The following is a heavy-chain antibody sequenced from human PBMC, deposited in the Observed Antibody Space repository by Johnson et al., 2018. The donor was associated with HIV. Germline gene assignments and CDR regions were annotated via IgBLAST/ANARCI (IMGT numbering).Heavy chain of an antibody. CDR1: GFTFSSYW. CDR3: AREPSIAAAGGDGAFDI. D-gene: IGHD6-13*01. CDR2: IYSGGST. J-gene: IGHJ3*02. Sequence: VQLVESGGGLVKPGGSLRLSCAASGFTFSSYWMSWVRQAPGKGLEWVSVIYSGGSTYYADSVKGRFTISRDNSKNTLYLQMNSLRAEDTAVYYCAREPSIAAAGGDGAFDIWGRGTMLTVSS. V-gene: IGHV3-66*01.